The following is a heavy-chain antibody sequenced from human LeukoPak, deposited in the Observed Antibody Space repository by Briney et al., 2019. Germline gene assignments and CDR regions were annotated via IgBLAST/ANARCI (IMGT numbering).Heavy chain of an antibody. CDR2: IYPGDSDT. CDR3: ARQPSYPAHAFDI. Sequence: GESLKISCKGSGYSFTSYWIGWVRQMPGKGLEWMGIIYPGDSDTRYSPSFQGQVTISADKSISTAYLQWSSLKASDTAMYHCARQPSYPAHAFDIWGQGTMVTVSS. J-gene: IGHJ3*02. D-gene: IGHD1-26*01. V-gene: IGHV5-51*01. CDR1: GYSFTSYW.